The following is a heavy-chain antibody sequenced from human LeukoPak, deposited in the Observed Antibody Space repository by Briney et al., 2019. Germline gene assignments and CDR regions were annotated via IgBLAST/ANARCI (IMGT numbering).Heavy chain of an antibody. CDR1: GGSFSDYY. CDR2: ISHGGTT. D-gene: IGHD2-21*01. Sequence: SETLSLTCAVYGGSFSDYYWNWIRQPPEKGPEWIGDISHGGTTHYNPSPKSRLTISFDTSKNQFSLNLISVTAADTAVYYCARGHSDFGVIMGWFDPWGQGTLVTASS. CDR3: ARGHSDFGVIMGWFDP. J-gene: IGHJ5*02. V-gene: IGHV4-34*01.